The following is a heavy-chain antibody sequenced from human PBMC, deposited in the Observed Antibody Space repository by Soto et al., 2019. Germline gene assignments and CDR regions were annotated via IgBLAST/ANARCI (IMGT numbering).Heavy chain of an antibody. Sequence: ASVEVSCKASGYTFTSYAMHWVRQAPGQRLEWMGWINAGNGNTKYSQKFQGRVTITRDTSASTAYMELSSLRSEDTAVYYCARDAGGYSSSNDFDYWGQGTLVTVSS. D-gene: IGHD6-6*01. CDR2: INAGNGNT. CDR1: GYTFTSYA. CDR3: ARDAGGYSSSNDFDY. V-gene: IGHV1-3*01. J-gene: IGHJ4*02.